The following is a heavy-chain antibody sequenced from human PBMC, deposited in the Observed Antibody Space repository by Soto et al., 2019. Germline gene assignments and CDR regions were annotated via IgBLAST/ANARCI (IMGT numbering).Heavy chain of an antibody. Sequence: SVKVSCKASVGTFSSYAISWVRQAPGQGLEWMGGIIPINGNTNYAQKLQGRVTMTTDTSTSTAYMELRSLRSDDTAVYYCARDGSGWYGFQHWGQGTLVTVSS. CDR2: IIPINGNT. V-gene: IGHV1-69*10. J-gene: IGHJ1*01. CDR3: ARDGSGWYGFQH. D-gene: IGHD6-19*01. CDR1: VGTFSSYA.